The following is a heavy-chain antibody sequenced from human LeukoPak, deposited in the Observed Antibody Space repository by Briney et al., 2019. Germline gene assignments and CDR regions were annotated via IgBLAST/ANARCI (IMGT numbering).Heavy chain of an antibody. Sequence: TGGSLRLSCAASGFTFSSYSMNWVRQAPGKGLEWVSYISSSSSTIYYADSVKGRFTISRDNAKISLYLQMNSLRAEDTAVYYCARDDYGETLDYWGQGTLVTASS. CDR3: ARDDYGETLDY. CDR2: ISSSSSTI. CDR1: GFTFSSYS. J-gene: IGHJ4*02. D-gene: IGHD4-17*01. V-gene: IGHV3-48*01.